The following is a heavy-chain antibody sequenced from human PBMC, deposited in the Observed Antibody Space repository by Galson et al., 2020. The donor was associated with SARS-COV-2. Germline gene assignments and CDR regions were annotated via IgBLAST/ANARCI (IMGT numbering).Heavy chain of an antibody. J-gene: IGHJ3*02. CDR1: GFTFSSYA. V-gene: IGHV3-23*01. Sequence: GGSLRLSCAASGFTFSSYAMSWVRQAPEKGLEWVSAISGSGGSTYYADSVKGRFTISRDNSKNTLYLQMNSLRGEDTAVYYCAKDYDGSGSYSDAFDIWGQGTMVTVSS. CDR2: ISGSGGST. CDR3: AKDYDGSGSYSDAFDI. D-gene: IGHD3-10*01.